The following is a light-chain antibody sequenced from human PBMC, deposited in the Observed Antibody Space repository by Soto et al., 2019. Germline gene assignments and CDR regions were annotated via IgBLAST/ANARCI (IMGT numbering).Light chain of an antibody. V-gene: IGKV3-20*01. J-gene: IGKJ1*01. Sequence: EIELTQSPVTLSLSPGERATLSCRASQSVSRSYLGWYHQKPGQAPRLLIYAASIMATATPDWFSGNGSGTNFTLTIRGLGPEDFAVYYCQQYCSSLWTFGQGAKVDTK. CDR2: AAS. CDR3: QQYCSSLWT. CDR1: QSVSRSY.